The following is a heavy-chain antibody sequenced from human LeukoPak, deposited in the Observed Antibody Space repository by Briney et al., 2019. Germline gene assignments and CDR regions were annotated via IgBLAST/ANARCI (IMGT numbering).Heavy chain of an antibody. J-gene: IGHJ4*02. CDR2: ISAYNGNT. V-gene: IGHV1-18*01. CDR3: ARVLRVTMIVVVTPGILDY. D-gene: IGHD3-22*01. Sequence: GASVKVSCKASGYTFTSYGISWVRQAPGQGLEWMGWISAYNGNTNYAQKLQGRVTMTTDTSTSTAYMELRSLRSDDTAVCYCARVLRVTMIVVVTPGILDYWGQGTLVTVSS. CDR1: GYTFTSYG.